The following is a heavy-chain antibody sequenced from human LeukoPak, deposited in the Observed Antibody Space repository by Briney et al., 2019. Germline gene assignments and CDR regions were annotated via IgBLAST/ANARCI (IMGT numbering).Heavy chain of an antibody. CDR3: ARGLLCSGGSCYLLNWFDP. V-gene: IGHV4-34*01. J-gene: IGHJ5*02. CDR1: GGSFSGYY. Sequence: SETLSLTCAVYGGSFSGYYWSWIRQPPGKGLEWIGEINHSGSTNYNPSLKSRVTISVDTSKNQFSLKLSSVTAADTAVYYCARGLLCSGGSCYLLNWFDPWGQGTLVTVSS. D-gene: IGHD2-15*01. CDR2: INHSGST.